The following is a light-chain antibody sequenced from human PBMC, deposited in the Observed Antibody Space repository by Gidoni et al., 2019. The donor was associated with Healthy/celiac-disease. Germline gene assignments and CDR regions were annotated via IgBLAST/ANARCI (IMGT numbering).Light chain of an antibody. J-gene: IGKJ2*01. CDR2: GAS. CDR1: QSVSSN. CDR3: QQYNNWPFF. V-gene: IGKV3-15*01. Sequence: EIVMTQSPATLSVSPGERATLPCRASQSVSSNLAWYKQKPGQAPRLLIYGASTRATGIPARFSGSESGTEFTLTISSLQSEDFAVYYCQQYNNWPFFFGQGTKLEIK.